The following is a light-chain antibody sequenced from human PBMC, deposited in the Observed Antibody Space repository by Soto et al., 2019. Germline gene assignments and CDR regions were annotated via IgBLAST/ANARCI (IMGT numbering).Light chain of an antibody. Sequence: DIQMTQSPSTLSASFGDRVTTTCRASQSISSWLAWYQQKQGKAPKILIYDASSLESGVPSRFSGSGYGTEFNLTISSLQTDDFATYYCQQYNSYLITFGQGTRLEIK. J-gene: IGKJ5*01. V-gene: IGKV1-5*01. CDR3: QQYNSYLIT. CDR1: QSISSW. CDR2: DAS.